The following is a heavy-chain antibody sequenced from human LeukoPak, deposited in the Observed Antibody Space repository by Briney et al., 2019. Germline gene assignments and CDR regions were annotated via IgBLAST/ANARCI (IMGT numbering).Heavy chain of an antibody. V-gene: IGHV3-53*01. CDR1: GFTVSSNY. CDR2: IYSGGST. CDR3: ARSDCSSTNPLGGY. J-gene: IGHJ4*02. Sequence: PGGSLRLSCAASGFTVSSNYMSWVRQAPGKGLEWVSVIYSGGSTYYADSVKGRFTTSRDNSKNTLYLQMNSLRAEDTAVYYCARSDCSSTNPLGGYWGQGTLVTVSS. D-gene: IGHD6-13*01.